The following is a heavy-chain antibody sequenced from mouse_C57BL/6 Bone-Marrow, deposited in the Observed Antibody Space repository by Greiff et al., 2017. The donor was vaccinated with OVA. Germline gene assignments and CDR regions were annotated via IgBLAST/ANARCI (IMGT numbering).Heavy chain of an antibody. Sequence: QVQLQQSGAELMKPGASVKLSCKATGYTFTGYWIEWVKQRPGHGLEWIGEILPGSGSTNYNENFKGKATFTVDTSSNTAYMQLSSLTTEDSTIYYCAREGLYDGNPYYAMDYWGQGTSVTVSS. J-gene: IGHJ4*01. V-gene: IGHV1-9*01. CDR1: GYTFTGYW. CDR2: ILPGSGST. D-gene: IGHD2-1*01. CDR3: AREGLYDGNPYYAMDY.